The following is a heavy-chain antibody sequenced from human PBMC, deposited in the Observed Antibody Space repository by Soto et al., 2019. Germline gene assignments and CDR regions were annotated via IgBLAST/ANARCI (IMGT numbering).Heavy chain of an antibody. CDR3: ARASPRGLWYFDY. CDR2: IYYSGST. CDR1: GGSISSGDYY. Sequence: PSETLSLTCTVSGGSISSGDYYWSWIRQPPGKGLEWIGYIYYSGSTYYNPSLKSRVTISVDTSKNQFSLKLSSVTAADTAVYYCARASPRGLWYFDYWGQGTLVTVSS. D-gene: IGHD2-21*01. J-gene: IGHJ4*02. V-gene: IGHV4-30-4*01.